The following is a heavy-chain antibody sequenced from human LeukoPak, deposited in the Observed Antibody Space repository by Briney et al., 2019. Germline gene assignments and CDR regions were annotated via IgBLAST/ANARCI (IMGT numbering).Heavy chain of an antibody. V-gene: IGHV1-69*05. CDR1: GGTFSSYA. CDR3: AGSYCSSTSCYPPYNWFDP. D-gene: IGHD2-2*01. Sequence: SVKVSCKASGGTFSSYAISWVRQVPGQGLEWMGGIIPIFGTANYAQKFQGRVTITTDESTSTAYMELSSLRSEDTAVYYCAGSYCSSTSCYPPYNWFDPWGQGTLVTVS. CDR2: IIPIFGTA. J-gene: IGHJ5*02.